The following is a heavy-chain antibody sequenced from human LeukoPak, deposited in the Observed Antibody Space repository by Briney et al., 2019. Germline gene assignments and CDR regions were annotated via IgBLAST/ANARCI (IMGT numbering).Heavy chain of an antibody. D-gene: IGHD2-2*01. V-gene: IGHV3-23*01. Sequence: PGGTLRLSCAASGFTFSTYGMSWVRQAPGKGLEWVAAISGSGGSTYYADSVKGRFTISGDNSRNTLFLQMNSLRAEDTAVYYCAHGAMYQLDYWGQGTLVTVSS. CDR3: AHGAMYQLDY. CDR1: GFTFSTYG. CDR2: ISGSGGST. J-gene: IGHJ4*02.